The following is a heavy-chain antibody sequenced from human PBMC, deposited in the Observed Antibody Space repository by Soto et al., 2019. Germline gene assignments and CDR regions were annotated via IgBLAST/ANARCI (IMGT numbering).Heavy chain of an antibody. CDR2: IYNGGNT. J-gene: IGHJ6*02. V-gene: IGHV4-4*07. CDR1: GGSISSYY. D-gene: IGHD3-10*01. CDR3: ARDGSDSYGLGV. Sequence: SETLSLTCTVSGGSISSYYWSWIRQSAGKGLERIGRIYNGGNTQYNPSLKSRVTMSADTSKNQFSLRLNSVTAADTAVYYCARDGSDSYGLGVWGQGTTVTVSS.